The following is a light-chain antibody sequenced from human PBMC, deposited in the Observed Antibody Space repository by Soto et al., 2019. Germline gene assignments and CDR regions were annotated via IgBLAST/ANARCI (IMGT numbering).Light chain of an antibody. Sequence: DIQMTQSPSTLSASVGDRLTITCRASQTISSWLAWYQQKPGEAPKLLIYKASTLKSGVPSRFSGSGSGTEFTLTISSLQPDDFATYYCQHYNSYSEAFGQGTKVDIK. V-gene: IGKV1-5*03. J-gene: IGKJ1*01. CDR3: QHYNSYSEA. CDR2: KAS. CDR1: QTISSW.